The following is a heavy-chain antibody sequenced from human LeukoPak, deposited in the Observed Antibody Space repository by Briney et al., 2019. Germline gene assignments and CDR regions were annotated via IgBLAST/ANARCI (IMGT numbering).Heavy chain of an antibody. Sequence: ASVKVSCKASGYTFTSYGISWVRQAPGQGLEWMGWISAYNGNTNYAQKLQGRVTMTTDTSTSTAYMELRSLRSDDTAVYYCARRPGGSGWYYYYYYMDVWGKGATVTISS. CDR1: GYTFTSYG. D-gene: IGHD6-19*01. V-gene: IGHV1-18*01. CDR2: ISAYNGNT. CDR3: ARRPGGSGWYYYYYYMDV. J-gene: IGHJ6*03.